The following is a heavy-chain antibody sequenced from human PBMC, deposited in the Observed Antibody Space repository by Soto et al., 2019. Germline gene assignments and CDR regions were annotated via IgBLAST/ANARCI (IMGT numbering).Heavy chain of an antibody. CDR3: ARDGGYSGSDIDF. CDR2: ISRTSSAI. J-gene: IGHJ4*02. CDR1: GFTLSSYS. Sequence: PGGSLRLSCAASGFTLSSYSMNWVRQAPGKGLDWVSYISRTSSAIYYADSVKGRFTISRDNANNLLFLQMNSLRDEDTAVYYCARDGGYSGSDIDFWGQGTLVTVSS. D-gene: IGHD5-12*01. V-gene: IGHV3-48*02.